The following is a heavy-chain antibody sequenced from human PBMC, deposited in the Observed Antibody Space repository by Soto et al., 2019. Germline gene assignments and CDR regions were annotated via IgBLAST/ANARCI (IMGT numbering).Heavy chain of an antibody. V-gene: IGHV3-13*05. CDR3: ARTDRDFYGLDV. J-gene: IGHJ6*02. CDR2: ISAAGDP. Sequence: EVQLVESGGGLVQPGGSLRLSCEASGFTFSNYDMHWVRQGTGKGLEWVSGISAAGDPDYADSVEVRFTISRENAQNSLFLQMNSLRVGDTAVYYCARTDRDFYGLDVWGQGTTVIVSS. CDR1: GFTFSNYD.